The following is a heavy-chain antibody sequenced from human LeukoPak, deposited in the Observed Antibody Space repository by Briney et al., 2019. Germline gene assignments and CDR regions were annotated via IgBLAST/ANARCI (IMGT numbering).Heavy chain of an antibody. CDR3: ARRKIAAIARPGYFDY. V-gene: IGHV4-38-2*02. Sequence: SETLSLTCTVSGYSIGSGYYWGWIRQPPGKGLEWIGSIYHSGSTYYNPSLMSRVTISVDTSKNQFSLKLSSVTAADTAVYYCARRKIAAIARPGYFDYWGQGTLVTVSS. D-gene: IGHD6-13*01. J-gene: IGHJ4*02. CDR1: GYSIGSGYY. CDR2: IYHSGST.